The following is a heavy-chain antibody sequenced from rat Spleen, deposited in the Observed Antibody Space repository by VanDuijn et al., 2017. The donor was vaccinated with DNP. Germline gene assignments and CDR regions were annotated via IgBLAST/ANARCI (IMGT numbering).Heavy chain of an antibody. D-gene: IGHD3-8*01. CDR2: ITNTGGSI. Sequence: EVQLVETGGGLVQPGRSLKLSCVASGFTFSNYWMTWIRQAPGKGLEWVASITNTGGSIYYPDSVKGRFTISRDNAENTLYLQMDSLRSEDTATYYCAREFPWAHYFDYWGQGVMVTVSS. CDR1: GFTFSNYW. J-gene: IGHJ2*01. V-gene: IGHV5-31*01. CDR3: AREFPWAHYFDY.